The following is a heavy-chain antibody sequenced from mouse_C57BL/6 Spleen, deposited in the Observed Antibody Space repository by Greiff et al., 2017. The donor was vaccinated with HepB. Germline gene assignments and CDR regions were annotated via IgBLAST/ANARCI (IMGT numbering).Heavy chain of an antibody. CDR1: GYTFTSFT. CDR3: ARDGDYLFAY. CDR2: IYPGNGDT. Sequence: QVQLQQSGAELVRPGASVKMSCKASGYTFTSFTTHWVKQTPRQGLEWIGAIYPGNGDTSYNQKFKGKATLTVDKSSSTAYMQRSSLTSEDSAVYYSARDGDYLFAYWGQGTLVTVSA. J-gene: IGHJ3*01. D-gene: IGHD2-13*01. V-gene: IGHV1-12*01.